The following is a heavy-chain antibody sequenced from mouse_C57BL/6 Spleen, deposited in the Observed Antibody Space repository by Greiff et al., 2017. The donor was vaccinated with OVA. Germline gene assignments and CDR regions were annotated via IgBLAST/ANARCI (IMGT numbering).Heavy chain of an antibody. V-gene: IGHV1-62-3*01. D-gene: IGHD1-1*01. J-gene: IGHJ2*01. CDR1: GYTFTSYW. Sequence: VKLQQPGAELVKPGASVKLSCKASGYTFTSYWMHWVKQRPGRGLEWIGRIDPNSGGTKYNEKFKSKATLTVDKPSSTAYMQLSSLTSEDSAVYYCARKEITTVAGFDYWGQGTTLTVSS. CDR3: ARKEITTVAGFDY. CDR2: IDPNSGGT.